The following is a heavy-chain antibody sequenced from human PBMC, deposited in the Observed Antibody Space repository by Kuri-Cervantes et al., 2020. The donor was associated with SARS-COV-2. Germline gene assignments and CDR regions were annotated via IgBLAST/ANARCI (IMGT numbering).Heavy chain of an antibody. D-gene: IGHD2-15*01. Sequence: GSLRLSCTVSGGSISSHYWSWIRQPPGKGLEWIGYIYYSGSTNYNPSLKSRITISVDTSKNQFSLKLSSVTAADTAVYYCARGDCSGGSCYGMDVWGQGTTVTVSS. V-gene: IGHV4-59*11. CDR3: ARGDCSGGSCYGMDV. CDR2: IYYSGST. CDR1: GGSISSHY. J-gene: IGHJ6*02.